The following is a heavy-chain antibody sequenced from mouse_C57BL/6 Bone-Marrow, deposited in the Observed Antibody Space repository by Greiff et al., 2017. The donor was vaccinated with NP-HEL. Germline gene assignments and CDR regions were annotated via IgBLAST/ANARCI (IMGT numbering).Heavy chain of an antibody. CDR1: GFTFSDYY. CDR3: ARPPDGSSSPWFAY. D-gene: IGHD1-1*01. CDR2: ISNGGGST. V-gene: IGHV5-12*01. Sequence: EVKLVESGGGLVQPGGSLKLSCAASGFTFSDYYMYWVRQTPEKRLEWVAYISNGGGSTYYPHTVKGRFTISRDNSKNTLYLQMSRLKSEDTAMYYCARPPDGSSSPWFAYGGQGTLVTVSA. J-gene: IGHJ3*01.